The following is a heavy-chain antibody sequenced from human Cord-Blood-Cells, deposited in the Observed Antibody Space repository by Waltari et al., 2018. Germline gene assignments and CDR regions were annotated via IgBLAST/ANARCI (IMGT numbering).Heavy chain of an antibody. CDR3: AWSMGDRNAFDI. D-gene: IGHD3-16*01. CDR1: GYSISRGYY. V-gene: IGHV4-38-2*02. J-gene: IGHJ3*02. CDR2: IYHSGST. Sequence: QVQLQESGPGLVKPSETLSLTCTVSGYSISRGYYWGWIRQPPGNGLEWIGSIYHSGSTYYNPSLKSRVTISVDTAKNQFSLKLSAVTAADTAVYYCAWSMGDRNAFDIWGQGTMVTVSS.